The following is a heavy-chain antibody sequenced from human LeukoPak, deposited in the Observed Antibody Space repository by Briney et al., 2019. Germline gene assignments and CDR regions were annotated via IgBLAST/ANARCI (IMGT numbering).Heavy chain of an antibody. V-gene: IGHV3-74*01. CDR3: ALPLRDGDFYFDY. CDR1: GFTFSNYW. CDR2: NNRDGGST. Sequence: GGPLRFSCAASGFTFSNYWMHWVRQAPGKGLVWASRNNRDGGSTNYADSVKGRFTISRDNAKNTVFLQMNSLRAEDTAVYYCALPLRDGDFYFDYWGQGALVTVSS. D-gene: IGHD4-17*01. J-gene: IGHJ4*02.